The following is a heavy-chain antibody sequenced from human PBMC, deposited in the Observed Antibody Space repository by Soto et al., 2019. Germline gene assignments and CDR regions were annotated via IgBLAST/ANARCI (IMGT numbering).Heavy chain of an antibody. CDR3: ASGEQWLVRGAQGELTGGVVSDYYYGMDV. V-gene: IGHV3-33*01. CDR2: IWYDGSNK. Sequence: GGSLRLSCAASGFTFSSYGMHWVRQAPGKGLEWVAVIWYDGSNKYYADSVKGRFTISRDNSKNTLYLQMNSLRAEDTAVYYCASGEQWLVRGAQGELTGGVVSDYYYGMDVWGQGTTVTVSS. D-gene: IGHD6-19*01. CDR1: GFTFSSYG. J-gene: IGHJ6*02.